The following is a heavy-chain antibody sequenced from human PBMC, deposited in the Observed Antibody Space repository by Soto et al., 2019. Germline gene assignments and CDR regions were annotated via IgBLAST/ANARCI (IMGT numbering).Heavy chain of an antibody. CDR3: ARGEGCSGGSCYLDY. Sequence: QVQLVESGGGVVQPGRSLRLSCAASGFTFSSYGMHWVRQAPGKGLEWMAVIWYDGSNKYYADSVKGRFTISRDNSKNTLYLQMNSLRAEDTAVYYCARGEGCSGGSCYLDYWGQGTLVTVSS. CDR1: GFTFSSYG. CDR2: IWYDGSNK. V-gene: IGHV3-33*01. J-gene: IGHJ4*02. D-gene: IGHD2-15*01.